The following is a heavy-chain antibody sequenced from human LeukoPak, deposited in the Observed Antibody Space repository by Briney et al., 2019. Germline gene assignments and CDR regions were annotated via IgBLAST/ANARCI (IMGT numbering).Heavy chain of an antibody. V-gene: IGHV3-21*01. Sequence: GGSLRLSCAASGFTFSSYSMNWVRQAPGKGLEWVSSISSSSSYIYYADSVKGRFTISRDNAKNSLYLQMNSLRAEDTAVYYCARDYSSSYGMDVWGQGTTVTVSS. CDR3: ARDYSSSYGMDV. J-gene: IGHJ6*02. D-gene: IGHD6-6*01. CDR1: GFTFSSYS. CDR2: ISSSSSYI.